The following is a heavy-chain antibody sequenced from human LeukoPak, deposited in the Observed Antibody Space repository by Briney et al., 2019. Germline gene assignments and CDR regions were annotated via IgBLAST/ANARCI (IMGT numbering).Heavy chain of an antibody. CDR1: GLTISNNY. V-gene: IGHV3-53*01. Sequence: PGGSLRLSCAASGLTISNNYMSWVRQAPGKRLEWVSILYVDGSTYYADSVNGRLTISRDNSKNTLYLQMNSLTAEDTAVYYCARRLPARPFDYWGQGTLVTVSS. D-gene: IGHD6-6*01. CDR2: LYVDGST. CDR3: ARRLPARPFDY. J-gene: IGHJ4*02.